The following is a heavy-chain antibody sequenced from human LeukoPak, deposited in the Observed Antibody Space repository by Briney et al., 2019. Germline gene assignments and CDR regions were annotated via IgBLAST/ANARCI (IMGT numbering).Heavy chain of an antibody. CDR1: GYSISSGYY. CDR3: ARDYGDSGWFDP. Sequence: SETLSLTCTVSGYSISSGYYWGWIRQPPGKGLEWIGSIYHSGRTYYNPSLKSRVTISVDTSKNQFSLKLSSVTAADTAVYYCARDYGDSGWFDPWGQGTLVTVSS. CDR2: IYHSGRT. D-gene: IGHD4-17*01. V-gene: IGHV4-38-2*02. J-gene: IGHJ5*02.